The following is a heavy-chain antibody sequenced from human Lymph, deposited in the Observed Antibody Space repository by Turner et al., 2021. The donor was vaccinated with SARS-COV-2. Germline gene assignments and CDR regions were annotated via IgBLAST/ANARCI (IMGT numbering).Heavy chain of an antibody. Sequence: QVQLVQSGAEVKKPGSSVKDSCKASGGTFSSYANTWVRQAPGQGREWMGGIIPILAIANYAQKFQGRVTITADKSTSTASMELSSLRSEDTAVYYCARDSPYCSSTSCYDPWGQGTLVTVSS. CDR1: GGTFSSYA. D-gene: IGHD2-2*01. J-gene: IGHJ5*02. CDR3: ARDSPYCSSTSCYDP. V-gene: IGHV1-69*10. CDR2: IIPILAIA.